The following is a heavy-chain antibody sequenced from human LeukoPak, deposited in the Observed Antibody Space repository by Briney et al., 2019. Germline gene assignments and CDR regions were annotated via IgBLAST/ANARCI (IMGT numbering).Heavy chain of an antibody. CDR3: ARDPTNWIDY. V-gene: IGHV1-2*02. J-gene: IGHJ4*02. D-gene: IGHD3-3*01. Sequence: GASVKVSCKASGYTFTSYAMNWVRQAPGQGLEWMGWINPNSGGTKYAQKFQGRVTMTRDTSISTAYMELSRLRSDDTAVYYCARDPTNWIDYWGQGTLVTVSS. CDR2: INPNSGGT. CDR1: GYTFTSYA.